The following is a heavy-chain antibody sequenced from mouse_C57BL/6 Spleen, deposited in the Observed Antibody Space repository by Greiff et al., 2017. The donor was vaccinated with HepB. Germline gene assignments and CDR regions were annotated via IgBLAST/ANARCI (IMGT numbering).Heavy chain of an antibody. J-gene: IGHJ2*01. CDR2: IHPNSGST. V-gene: IGHV1-64*01. CDR3: ARDTTVEGDY. D-gene: IGHD1-1*01. CDR1: GYTFTSYW. Sequence: QVQLQQPGAELVKPGASVKLSCKASGYTFTSYWMHWVKQRPGQGLEWIGMIHPNSGSTNYNEKFKSKATLTEDKSSSTAYMQLSSLTSEDSAVYYCARDTTVEGDYWGQGTTLTVSS.